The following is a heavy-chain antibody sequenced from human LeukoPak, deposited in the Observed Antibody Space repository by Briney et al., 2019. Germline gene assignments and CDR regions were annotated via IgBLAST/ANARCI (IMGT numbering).Heavy chain of an antibody. V-gene: IGHV1-18*01. CDR2: ISAYNGNT. CDR1: GYTFTSYG. J-gene: IGHJ3*02. D-gene: IGHD2-2*01. Sequence: ASVKFSCKASGYTFTSYGISWVRQAPGQGLEWMGWISAYNGNTNYAQKLQGRVTMTTDTSTSTAYMELRSLRSDDTAVYYCARGLQGSSTSNDAFDIWGQGTMVTVSS. CDR3: ARGLQGSSTSNDAFDI.